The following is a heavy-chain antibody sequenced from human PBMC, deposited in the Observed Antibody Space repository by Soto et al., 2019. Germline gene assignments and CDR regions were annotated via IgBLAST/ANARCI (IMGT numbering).Heavy chain of an antibody. D-gene: IGHD2-2*01. J-gene: IGHJ6*02. CDR2: IIDDGDST. CDR3: AKSLSTAVNYGLDV. Sequence: QPGGSMRLSCGASGFTFSDNAMTCVRQPQGEGVEWGTSIIDDGDSTYYADSVKGRFAVSRDNSKNTLFLHMNSLGAEDTAVYYCAKSLSTAVNYGLDVWGQGTSVTVSS. CDR1: GFTFSDNA. V-gene: IGHV3-23*01.